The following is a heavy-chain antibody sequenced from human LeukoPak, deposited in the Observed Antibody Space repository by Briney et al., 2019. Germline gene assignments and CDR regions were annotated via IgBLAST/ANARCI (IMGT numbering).Heavy chain of an antibody. J-gene: IGHJ3*02. D-gene: IGHD3-22*01. Sequence: PSETLSLTCAVSGGSISSTNWWSWVRQPPGKGLEWIGEINHSGSTNYNPSLKSRVTISVDTSKNQFSLKLSSVTAADTAVYYCARDDYYDSSGYRNAFDIWGQGTVVTVSS. V-gene: IGHV4-4*02. CDR1: GGSISSTNW. CDR3: ARDDYYDSSGYRNAFDI. CDR2: INHSGST.